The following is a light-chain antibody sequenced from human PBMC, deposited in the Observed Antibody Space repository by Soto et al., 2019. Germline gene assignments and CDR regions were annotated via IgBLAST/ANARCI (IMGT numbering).Light chain of an antibody. CDR1: QSISTN. CDR3: QQYDNWPPWT. Sequence: EIVMTQSPATLSVSPGERATLSCRAGQSISTNLAWYQQRPGQAPILLIYGASSRAAGVPARFSGSGSGTEFTLTINSLQSEDCAVYYCQQYDNWPPWTFGQGTKVEMK. J-gene: IGKJ1*01. CDR2: GAS. V-gene: IGKV3-15*01.